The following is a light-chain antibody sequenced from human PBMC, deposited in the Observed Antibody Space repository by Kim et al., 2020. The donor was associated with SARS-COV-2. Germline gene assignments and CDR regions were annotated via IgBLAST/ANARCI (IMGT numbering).Light chain of an antibody. CDR3: QSYDTDVSAWV. CDR2: ADT. CDR1: STNIGANYG. V-gene: IGLV1-40*01. J-gene: IGLJ3*02. Sequence: QKVTISCTGSSTNIGANYGVHWYQQLPGTAPRLLVSADTNRPSGVPDRFSGSKSGTSASLAITRLQADDEADYFCQSYDTDVSAWVFGGGTQLTVL.